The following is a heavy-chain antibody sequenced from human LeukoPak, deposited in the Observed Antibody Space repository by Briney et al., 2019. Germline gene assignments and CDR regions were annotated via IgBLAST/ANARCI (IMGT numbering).Heavy chain of an antibody. CDR2: MNPNSDNT. CDR3: ASRGGVPAASYSAYYGMDV. CDR1: GYTFTSYD. V-gene: IGHV1-8*01. Sequence: GASVKVSCKASGYTFTSYDINWVRQATGQGLEWMGWMNPNSDNTGYAQKFQGRVTMTRNTSISTAYMELSSLRSEDMAVYYCASRGGVPAASYSAYYGMDVWGQGTTVTVSS. J-gene: IGHJ6*02. D-gene: IGHD2-2*01.